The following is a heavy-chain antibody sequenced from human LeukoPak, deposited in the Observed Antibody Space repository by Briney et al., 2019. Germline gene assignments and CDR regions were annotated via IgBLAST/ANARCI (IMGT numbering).Heavy chain of an antibody. Sequence: PGGSLRLSCAASGFTFSSYWMSWVRQAPGKGLEWVSVISGGSNTYYADSVKGRFTISRDNSKNTLYLQMNSLRAEDTAVYYCAKAPSGSYVPFEFWGQGTLVTVSS. CDR2: ISGGSNT. J-gene: IGHJ4*02. D-gene: IGHD1-26*01. CDR3: AKAPSGSYVPFEF. V-gene: IGHV3-23*01. CDR1: GFTFSSYW.